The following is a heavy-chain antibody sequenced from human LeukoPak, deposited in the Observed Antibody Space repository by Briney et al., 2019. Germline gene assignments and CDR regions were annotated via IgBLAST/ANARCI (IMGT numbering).Heavy chain of an antibody. D-gene: IGHD2-15*01. CDR1: GGSISSGDYY. CDR2: IYYSGSV. V-gene: IGHV4-30-4*01. CDR3: ARGGRFCAAGSCYPSWFAP. Sequence: PSRTLSLTCSVSGGSISSGDYYWSWIRQSPEKGLEWIGFIYYSGSVFYNPSLKGRLAISVDSSVNQFSLTLTSVTAADTAVYYCARGGRFCAAGSCYPSWFAPWGQGTLVTVSS. J-gene: IGHJ5*02.